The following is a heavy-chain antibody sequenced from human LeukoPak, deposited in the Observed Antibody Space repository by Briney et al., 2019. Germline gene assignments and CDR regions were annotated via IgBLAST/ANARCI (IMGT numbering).Heavy chain of an antibody. J-gene: IGHJ6*03. D-gene: IGHD6-19*01. V-gene: IGHV3-30*02. CDR2: IRYDGSNK. CDR1: GFTFNTYS. Sequence: GGSLRLSCEASGFTFNTYSMNWARQAPGKGLEWVAFIRYDGSNKYYADSVKGRFTISRDNSKNTLYLQMNSLRAEDTAVYFCAKGPKQLLIRRSVWVYMDVWGKGTTVTISS. CDR3: AKGPKQLLIRRSVWVYMDV.